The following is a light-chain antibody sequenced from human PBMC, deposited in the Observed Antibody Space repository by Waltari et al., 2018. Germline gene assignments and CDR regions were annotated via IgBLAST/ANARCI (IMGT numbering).Light chain of an antibody. Sequence: EIVLTQSPGTLSLSPGEGATLSCRASQSVRRFLAWYQQKLGQAPRLLIYEATSRATGIPDRFSGSGFGTDFSLIISRLEPEDFVVYYCQKYGTLPATFGQGTKVEIK. CDR3: QKYGTLPAT. CDR1: QSVRRF. V-gene: IGKV3-20*01. J-gene: IGKJ1*01. CDR2: EAT.